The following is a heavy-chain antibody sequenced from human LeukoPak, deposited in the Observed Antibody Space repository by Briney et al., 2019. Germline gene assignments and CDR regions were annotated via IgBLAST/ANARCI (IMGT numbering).Heavy chain of an antibody. Sequence: SETLSLTCTVSGGSISTYDLNWIRQPPGKGLEWIGYIYYSGSTNYNPSLKSRVTISVDTSKNQFSLKLSSVTAADTAMYYCARDGSARYYFDYWGQGTLVTVSS. J-gene: IGHJ4*02. V-gene: IGHV4-59*01. CDR1: GGSISTYD. CDR2: IYYSGST. CDR3: ARDGSARYYFDY.